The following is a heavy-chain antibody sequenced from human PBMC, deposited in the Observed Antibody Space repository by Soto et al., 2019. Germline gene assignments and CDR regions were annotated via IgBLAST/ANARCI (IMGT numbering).Heavy chain of an antibody. J-gene: IGHJ6*03. CDR2: INAGNGNT. CDR3: ARGSLSPPPYYYYMDV. D-gene: IGHD3-10*01. Sequence: ASVKVSCKASGYTFTSYSMHWVRQAPGQRLEWMGWINAGNGNTKYSQKFQGRVTITRDTSASTAYMELSSLRSEDTAVYYCARGSLSPPPYYYYMDVWGKGTTVTVSS. V-gene: IGHV1-3*01. CDR1: GYTFTSYS.